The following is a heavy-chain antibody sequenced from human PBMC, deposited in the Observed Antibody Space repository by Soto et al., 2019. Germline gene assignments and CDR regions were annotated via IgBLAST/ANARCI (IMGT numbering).Heavy chain of an antibody. CDR3: ARPRRDYYYYYGMDV. CDR1: GFTFSGYG. J-gene: IGHJ6*02. Sequence: QVQLVESGGGVVQPGRSLRLSCAASGFTFSGYGMHWVRQAPGKGLEWVAVISNDALNKYYADSVKGRFAISRDDSRNTLYLQMNSLRAEYTAVYYCARPRRDYYYYYGMDVWGQGTTVPVSS. CDR2: ISNDALNK. V-gene: IGHV3-30*03.